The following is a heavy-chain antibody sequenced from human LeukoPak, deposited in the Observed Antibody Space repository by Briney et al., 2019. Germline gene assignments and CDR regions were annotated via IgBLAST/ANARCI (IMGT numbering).Heavy chain of an antibody. CDR2: IKSKSDGGAP. V-gene: IGHV3-15*07. CDR1: GFPFDNAW. Sequence: GGSLRLSCAASGFPFDNAWMNWIRQTPGKGLEWVGHIKSKSDGGAPAHAAPVKGRFTISRDDSGNTLYLQMNSLKTEDTAMYFCTTGPFDYWGQGALVTVSS. J-gene: IGHJ4*02. CDR3: TTGPFDY.